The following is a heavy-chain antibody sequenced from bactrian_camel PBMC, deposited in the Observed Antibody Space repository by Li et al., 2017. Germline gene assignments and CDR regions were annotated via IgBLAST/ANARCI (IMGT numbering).Heavy chain of an antibody. Sequence: HVQLVESGGGSVQAGGSLRLSCAAPGYTYDTYCMGWFRQAPGKEREGIETIDSDGDTAYAESMKGRFTISLDRAKKTLYLQMNSLKLDDTAMYYCAARYQGGFGLGGLCTDVLGDFPYWGQGTQVTVS. D-gene: IGHD5*01. CDR1: GYTYDTYC. CDR2: IDSDGDT. V-gene: IGHV3S55*01. J-gene: IGHJ6*01. CDR3: AARYQGGFGLGGLCTDVLGDFPY.